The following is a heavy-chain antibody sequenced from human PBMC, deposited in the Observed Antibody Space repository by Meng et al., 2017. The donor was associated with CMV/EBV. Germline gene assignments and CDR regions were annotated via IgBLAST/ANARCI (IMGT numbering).Heavy chain of an antibody. D-gene: IGHD5-12*01. CDR3: ARDRLVATINPCDY. CDR1: GFTFSDYY. V-gene: IGHV3-11*01. Sequence: GGSLRLSCAASGFTFSDYYMSWIRQAPGKGLEWVSYISSSGSTIYYADSVKCRFTISRDNAKNSLYLQMNSLRAEDTAVYYCARDRLVATINPCDYWGQGTLVTVSS. CDR2: ISSSGSTI. J-gene: IGHJ4*02.